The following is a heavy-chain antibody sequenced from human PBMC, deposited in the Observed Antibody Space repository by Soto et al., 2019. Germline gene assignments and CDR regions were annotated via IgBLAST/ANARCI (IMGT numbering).Heavy chain of an antibody. CDR1: GGTFSSYA. V-gene: IGHV1-69*12. J-gene: IGHJ6*02. CDR2: IIPIFGTA. Sequence: QVQLVQSGAEVKKPGSSVKVSCKASGGTFSSYAISWMRQAPGQGLEWMGGIIPIFGTANYAQKFQGRVTITADESTSTAYMELSSLRSDDTAVYYCARDPIAAAGDLDYYYYGMDVWGQGTTVTVSS. D-gene: IGHD6-13*01. CDR3: ARDPIAAAGDLDYYYYGMDV.